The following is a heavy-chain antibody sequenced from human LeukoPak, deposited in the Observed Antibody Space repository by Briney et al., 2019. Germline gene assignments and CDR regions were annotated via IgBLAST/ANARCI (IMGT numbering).Heavy chain of an antibody. V-gene: IGHV1-18*01. CDR3: ARGKKVTAFDY. CDR1: GDSFSTFG. CDR2: ISPYNGNT. Sequence: ASVKVSCKASGDSFSTFGVGWARQAPGQGLEWLGWISPYNGNTNYAHNFQGRVTMTTDTSTSVVYMEMRSLTSDDTAVYYCARGKKVTAFDYWGLGTLVTVSS. J-gene: IGHJ4*02. D-gene: IGHD5-18*01.